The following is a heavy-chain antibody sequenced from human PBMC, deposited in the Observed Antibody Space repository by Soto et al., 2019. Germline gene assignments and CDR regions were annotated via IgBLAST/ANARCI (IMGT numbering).Heavy chain of an antibody. Sequence: EASVKVSCKASGYTFTSYGISWVRQAPGQGLEGMGWISACNGNTNYAQKLQGRVTMTTDTSTSTAYMELRSLRSDDTAVYYCAADTRTNYDILTGYYQNAFDIWGQGTMVTVSS. CDR2: ISACNGNT. V-gene: IGHV1-18*01. CDR1: GYTFTSYG. CDR3: AADTRTNYDILTGYYQNAFDI. J-gene: IGHJ3*02. D-gene: IGHD3-9*01.